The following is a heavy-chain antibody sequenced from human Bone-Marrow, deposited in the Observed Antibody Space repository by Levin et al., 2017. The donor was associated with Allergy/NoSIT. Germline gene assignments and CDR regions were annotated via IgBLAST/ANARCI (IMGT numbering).Heavy chain of an antibody. CDR1: GFTLSSYG. J-gene: IGHJ4*02. D-gene: IGHD3-16*01. CDR2: TSFDGSNE. Sequence: GGSLRLSCAASGFTLSSYGMHWVRHAPGKGLEWVAFTSFDGSNEYYANSVRGRFTVSRENSRNTLYLQMNSLTAGDTAVYYCARDISMGYDEVLGYWGQGTLVTVSS. CDR3: ARDISMGYDEVLGY. V-gene: IGHV3-33*01.